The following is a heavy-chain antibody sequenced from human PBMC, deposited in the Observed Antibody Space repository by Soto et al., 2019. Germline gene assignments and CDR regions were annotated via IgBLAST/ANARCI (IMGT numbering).Heavy chain of an antibody. V-gene: IGHV3-21*01. CDR3: VRARSTDSPLDY. D-gene: IGHD3-22*01. CDR1: GFTFSLYS. J-gene: IGHJ4*02. CDR2: ITSSSSYI. Sequence: EVQLVESGGGLVKPGGSLRLSCAASGFTFSLYSMIWVRQAPGKGLEWVASITSSSSYIYYEDSLKGRFTISRDNAKNSLFLQLDSLRAEDTAVYFCVRARSTDSPLDYWGQGTLVTVSS.